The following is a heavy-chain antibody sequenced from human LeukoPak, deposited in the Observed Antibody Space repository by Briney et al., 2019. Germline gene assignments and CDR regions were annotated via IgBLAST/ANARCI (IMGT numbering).Heavy chain of an antibody. J-gene: IGHJ4*02. CDR2: ISGSGGST. V-gene: IGHV3-23*01. CDR1: GFTFSSYA. CDR3: XXXXXSGYVPDY. Sequence: GGSLRLSCAASGFTFSSYATSWVRQAPGKGLEWVSAISGSGGSTYYADSVKGRFTISRDNSKNTLYLQMNSLRAEDTAVYYCXXXXXSGYVPDYWGQGTLVTVSS. D-gene: IGHD3-10*02.